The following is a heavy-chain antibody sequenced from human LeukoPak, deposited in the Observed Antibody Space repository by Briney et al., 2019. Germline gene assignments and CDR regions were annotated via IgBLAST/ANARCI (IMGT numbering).Heavy chain of an antibody. CDR2: IKTRTDGGTT. Sequence: GGSLRLSCAASGFTFSSYSMNWVRQAPGKGLEWVGRIKTRTDGGTTDYAAPVKGRFTISRDDSENTLYLQMSSLKTEDTAVYYCTTDWNGDYTWGQGTLVTVSS. CDR3: TTDWNGDYT. V-gene: IGHV3-15*01. CDR1: GFTFSSYS. D-gene: IGHD4-17*01. J-gene: IGHJ4*02.